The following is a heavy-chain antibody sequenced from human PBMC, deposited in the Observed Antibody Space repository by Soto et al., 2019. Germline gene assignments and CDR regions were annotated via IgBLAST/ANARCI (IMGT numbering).Heavy chain of an antibody. CDR1: GGSILNYY. Sequence: SETLSLTCTVSGGSILNYYWSWIRQPPGKGLEWIGYIYYTGSTSYNPSLKSRVTISVDTSKNQFSLKLSSVTAADTAVYYCARADSYGQDFDYWGHGTLVTVSS. CDR3: ARADSYGQDFDY. V-gene: IGHV4-59*01. J-gene: IGHJ4*01. CDR2: IYYTGST. D-gene: IGHD5-18*01.